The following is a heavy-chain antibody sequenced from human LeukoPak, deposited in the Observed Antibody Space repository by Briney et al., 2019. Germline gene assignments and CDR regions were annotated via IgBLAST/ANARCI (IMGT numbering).Heavy chain of an antibody. Sequence: HSQTLSLTCVISGDSVSSESAAWNWIRQSPSRGLEWLGRTYYRSKWYNDYAVSVKSRITINPDTSKNQFSLQLNSVTPEDTAVYYCAREDWEVSGAPYFDYWGQGTLVTVSS. CDR2: TYYRSKWYN. D-gene: IGHD7-27*01. CDR1: GDSVSSESAA. CDR3: AREDWEVSGAPYFDY. J-gene: IGHJ4*02. V-gene: IGHV6-1*01.